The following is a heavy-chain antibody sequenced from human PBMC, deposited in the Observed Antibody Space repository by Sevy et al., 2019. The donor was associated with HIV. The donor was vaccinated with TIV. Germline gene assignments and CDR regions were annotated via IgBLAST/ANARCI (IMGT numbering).Heavy chain of an antibody. V-gene: IGHV3-7*01. J-gene: IGHJ3*02. CDR3: AREALYYYDSERHYDDAFDM. CDR1: GFTFSSHY. Sequence: GGSLRLSCAASGFTFSSHYMSWVRQAPGKGQEWVANIKQDGSDKLYVESVKGRFTISRDNAKNSLYLQLSSLRAEDTAMYFCAREALYYYDSERHYDDAFDMWGPGTMVTVSS. D-gene: IGHD3-22*01. CDR2: IKQDGSDK.